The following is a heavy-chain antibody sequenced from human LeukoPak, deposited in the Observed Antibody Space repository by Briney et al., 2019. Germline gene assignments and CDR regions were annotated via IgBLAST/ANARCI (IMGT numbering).Heavy chain of an antibody. J-gene: IGHJ4*02. Sequence: ASVKVSCKASGYTFTGYYMHWVRQAPGQGLEWMGWINPNSGGTNYAQKFQGRVTMTRDTSISTAYMELSRLRSDDTAVYYCARDVYVQGAYGSGSYYSTLGHDYWGQGTLVTVSS. CDR1: GYTFTGYY. V-gene: IGHV1-2*02. D-gene: IGHD3-10*01. CDR2: INPNSGGT. CDR3: ARDVYVQGAYGSGSYYSTLGHDY.